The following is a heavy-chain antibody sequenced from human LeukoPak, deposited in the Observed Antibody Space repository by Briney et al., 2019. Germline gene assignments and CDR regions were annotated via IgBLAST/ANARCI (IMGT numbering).Heavy chain of an antibody. V-gene: IGHV4-4*02. CDR3: ARIPLGYNSGSNYIDP. D-gene: IGHD6-19*01. Sequence: SETLSLTCAVSSGSISSNNWWSWVRQPPGKGLEWLGEIFHRGSTNYSPSLKSRVTISVDKSRNQFSLKLTSVSAADTAVYYCARIPLGYNSGSNYIDPWGQGTLVTVSS. CDR2: IFHRGST. CDR1: SGSISSNNW. J-gene: IGHJ5*01.